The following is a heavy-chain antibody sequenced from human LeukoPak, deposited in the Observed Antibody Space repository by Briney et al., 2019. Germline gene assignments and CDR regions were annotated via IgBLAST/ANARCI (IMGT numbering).Heavy chain of an antibody. Sequence: ASVKVSCKASGYTFTSYGISWVRQAPGPGPEWMRCISAYNGNTNYAQKLQGRVTMTTDTSTSTAYMELRSLRSDDTAVYYCARLGSSPPNYYGMDVWGQGTTVTVSS. CDR2: ISAYNGNT. D-gene: IGHD6-6*01. J-gene: IGHJ6*02. V-gene: IGHV1-18*01. CDR3: ARLGSSPPNYYGMDV. CDR1: GYTFTSYG.